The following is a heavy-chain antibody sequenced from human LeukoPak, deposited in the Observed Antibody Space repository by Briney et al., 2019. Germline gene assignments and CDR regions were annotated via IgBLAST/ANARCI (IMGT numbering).Heavy chain of an antibody. V-gene: IGHV3-9*01. D-gene: IGHD3-9*01. CDR3: AKGLRYFDWADY. J-gene: IGHJ4*02. CDR1: GFTFDDYV. Sequence: QAGGSLRLSCAASGFTFDDYVMHWVRQAPGKGLVWVSTISWNTFTVRYADSVKGRFTISRDNAKNSLYLQMNSLRTEDTALYYCAKGLRYFDWADYWGQGTLDTVSS. CDR2: ISWNTFTV.